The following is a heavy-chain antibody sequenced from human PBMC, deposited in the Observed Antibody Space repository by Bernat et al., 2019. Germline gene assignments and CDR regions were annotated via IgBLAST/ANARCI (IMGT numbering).Heavy chain of an antibody. Sequence: EVQLVETGGDLIQPGGSLRLSCAASGIIVSSNYMSWIRQAPGKGLEWVSVIYSGGRTYYADSVKGRFTISRDNSKNTVYLQMNSLRVHDTAVYYCARDSSPTTVTTFGDALDIWGQGTVVTVSS. CDR3: ARDSSPTTVTTFGDALDI. V-gene: IGHV3-53*05. CDR1: GIIVSSNY. D-gene: IGHD3-16*01. J-gene: IGHJ3*02. CDR2: IYSGGRT.